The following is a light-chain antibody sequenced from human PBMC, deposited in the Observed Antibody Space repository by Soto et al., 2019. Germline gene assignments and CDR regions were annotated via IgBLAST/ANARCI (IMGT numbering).Light chain of an antibody. CDR1: QSVRSSF. V-gene: IGKV3-20*01. Sequence: EIVLTQSPGTLSLSPGERATLSCRASQSVRSSFFAWYQQKPGQAPRLLIYDVSVRATGIPGRFSGSGSGTDFTLTINRLAPEDFAVYYCQQYENSVMYTFGQGNKLEIK. CDR2: DVS. CDR3: QQYENSVMYT. J-gene: IGKJ2*01.